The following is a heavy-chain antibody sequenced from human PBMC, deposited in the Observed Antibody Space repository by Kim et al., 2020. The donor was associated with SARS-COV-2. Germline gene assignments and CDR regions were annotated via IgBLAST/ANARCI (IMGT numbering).Heavy chain of an antibody. V-gene: IGHV3-23*01. CDR3: AKGGSWYWNYYGMDV. Sequence: DSVKGRFTISRDNAKNTLYLQMNSLRAEDTAVYYCAKGGSWYWNYYGMDVWGQGTTVTVSS. J-gene: IGHJ6*02. D-gene: IGHD6-13*01.